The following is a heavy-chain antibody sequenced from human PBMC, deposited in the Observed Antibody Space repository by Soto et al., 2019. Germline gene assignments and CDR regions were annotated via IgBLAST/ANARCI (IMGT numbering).Heavy chain of an antibody. CDR1: GFTFSSYG. D-gene: IGHD3-3*01. J-gene: IGHJ4*02. Sequence: GGSLRLSCAASGFTFSSYGMHWVRQAPGKGLEWVAVISYDGSNKYYADSVKGRFTISRDNSKNTLYLQMNSLRAEDTAVYYCAKSRESEPDLCYFDYWGQGTLVTVSS. CDR2: ISYDGSNK. V-gene: IGHV3-30*18. CDR3: AKSRESEPDLCYFDY.